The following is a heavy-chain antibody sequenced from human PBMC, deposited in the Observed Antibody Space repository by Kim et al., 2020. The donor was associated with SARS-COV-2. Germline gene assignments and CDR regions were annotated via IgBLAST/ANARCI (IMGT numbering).Heavy chain of an antibody. CDR3: ARGGGWLVTA. CDR1: GGSISGYY. J-gene: IGHJ5*02. V-gene: IGHV4-59*01. CDR2: IYYSGST. Sequence: SETLSLTCTVSGGSISGYYWNWIRQPPGKGLEWIGHIYYSGSTNYNPSLKSRVTISVDTSKNQSSLKLSSVTAADTAVYYCARGGGWLVTAWGQGTLVTVSS. D-gene: IGHD6-19*01.